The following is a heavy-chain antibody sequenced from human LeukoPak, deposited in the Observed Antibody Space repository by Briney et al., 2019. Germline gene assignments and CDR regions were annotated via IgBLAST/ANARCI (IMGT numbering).Heavy chain of an antibody. D-gene: IGHD5-18*01. CDR2: IYHSGST. Sequence: PSETLSLTCTVSGYSISSGYYWGWIRQPPGKGLEWIGSIYHSGSTYYNPSLKSRGTISVDTSKNQFSLKLSSVTAADTAVYYCARGVFIAMVRGYYFDYWGQGTLVTVSS. CDR1: GYSISSGYY. V-gene: IGHV4-38-2*02. CDR3: ARGVFIAMVRGYYFDY. J-gene: IGHJ4*02.